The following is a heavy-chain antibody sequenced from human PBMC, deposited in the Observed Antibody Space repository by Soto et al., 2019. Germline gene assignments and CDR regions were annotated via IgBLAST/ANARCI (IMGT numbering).Heavy chain of an antibody. D-gene: IGHD3-16*01. Sequence: ASVKVSCKASGYTFTSYAMHWVRQAPGQGLEWLGWINGYNGNTNHAQKLQGRVTVSTDTSTSTAYMELRSLRSDDSAVYYCARMGDVPYYYYGMDVWGQGTTVTVSS. J-gene: IGHJ6*02. CDR1: GYTFTSYA. V-gene: IGHV1-18*01. CDR3: ARMGDVPYYYYGMDV. CDR2: INGYNGNT.